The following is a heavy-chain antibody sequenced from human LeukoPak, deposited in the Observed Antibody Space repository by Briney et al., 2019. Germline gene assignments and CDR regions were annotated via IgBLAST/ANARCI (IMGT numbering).Heavy chain of an antibody. J-gene: IGHJ6*03. CDR3: ARASEVDFVVFPAASYYMDV. Sequence: GALRLSCAASGFTFSNYAMHWVRQAPGKGLEWVALISYDGSNKYYADSLKGRFTISRDNPKNTLYLQMNSLRVEDTAVYYCARASEVDFVVFPAASYYMDVWGKGTTVTVSS. CDR2: ISYDGSNK. D-gene: IGHD2-2*03. V-gene: IGHV3-30*04. CDR1: GFTFSNYA.